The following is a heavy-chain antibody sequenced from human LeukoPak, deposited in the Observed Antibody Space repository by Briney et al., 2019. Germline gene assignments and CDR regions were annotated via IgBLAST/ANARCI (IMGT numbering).Heavy chain of an antibody. Sequence: ASVKVSCKTSGYTFTGYYMHWVRQAPGQGLEWMGWINPKSGGTNYAQKFQDWVTMTSDTSSTTAYMELTSLRSDDTAVYYCVRGAHHSRGWYDWGQGTLVTVSS. CDR2: INPKSGGT. CDR1: GYTFTGYY. D-gene: IGHD6-19*01. CDR3: VRGAHHSRGWYD. V-gene: IGHV1-2*04. J-gene: IGHJ4*02.